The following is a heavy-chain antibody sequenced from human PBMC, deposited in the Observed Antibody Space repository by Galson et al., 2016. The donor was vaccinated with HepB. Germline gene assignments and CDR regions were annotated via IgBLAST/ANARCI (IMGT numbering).Heavy chain of an antibody. CDR3: GKDWGSRWESSWKGMDC. V-gene: IGHV3-43*01. J-gene: IGHJ6*02. Sequence: SLRLSCAASGFTFDDYTMNWVRQAPGKGLEWVALISWDGRSPDYADSVRGRFTISRDNRQNILYLEMNSLAMEDTALYYCGKDWGSRWESSWKGMDCWGQGTTVIVSS. D-gene: IGHD3-16*01. CDR2: ISWDGRSP. CDR1: GFTFDDYT.